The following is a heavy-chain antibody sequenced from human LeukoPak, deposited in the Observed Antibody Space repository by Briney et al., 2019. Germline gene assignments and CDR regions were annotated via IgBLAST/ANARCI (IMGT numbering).Heavy chain of an antibody. CDR1: GFTFSSYG. CDR2: IWYDGSNK. CDR3: ARDLARDISCYDY. D-gene: IGHD3-22*01. V-gene: IGHV3-33*01. J-gene: IGHJ4*02. Sequence: PGRSLRLSCAASGFTFSSYGMHWVRQAPGKGLEWVAVIWYDGSNKYYADSVKGRFTVSRDYASLYLQMNSLRAEDTAVYYCARDLARDISCYDYWGQGTLVTVSS.